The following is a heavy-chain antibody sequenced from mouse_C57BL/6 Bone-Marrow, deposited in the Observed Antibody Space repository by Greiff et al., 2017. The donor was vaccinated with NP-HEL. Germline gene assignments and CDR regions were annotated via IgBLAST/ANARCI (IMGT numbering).Heavy chain of an antibody. J-gene: IGHJ3*01. CDR3: ARSKGAY. V-gene: IGHV1-69*01. CDR2: IDPSDSYT. Sequence: QVQLQQPGAELVMPGASVKLSCKASGYTFTSYWMHWVKQRPGQGLEWIGEIDPSDSYTNSNQKFKGKSTLTVDKSSSTAYMQLSSLTSEDAAVYYCARSKGAYWCRGTLVTVSA. CDR1: GYTFTSYW.